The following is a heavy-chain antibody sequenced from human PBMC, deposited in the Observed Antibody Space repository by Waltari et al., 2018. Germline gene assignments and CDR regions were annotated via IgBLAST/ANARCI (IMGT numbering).Heavy chain of an antibody. CDR3: ARVGVPYYYDSSGIVPFDY. Sequence: EVQLVESGGGLVQPGGSLRLSCAASGFTFSSYWMCWVSQDPGKGLGWVANRKQDGSEKYYVDSVKGRFTISRDNAKNSLYLQMNSLRAEDTAVYYCARVGVPYYYDSSGIVPFDYWGQGTLVTVSS. CDR2: RKQDGSEK. V-gene: IGHV3-7*01. J-gene: IGHJ4*02. CDR1: GFTFSSYW. D-gene: IGHD3-22*01.